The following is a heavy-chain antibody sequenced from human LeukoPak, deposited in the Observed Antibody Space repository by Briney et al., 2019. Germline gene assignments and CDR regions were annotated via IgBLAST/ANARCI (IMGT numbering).Heavy chain of an antibody. J-gene: IGHJ3*02. CDR3: ARGDAHGFDI. V-gene: IGHV3-23*01. CDR2: ISGSGGST. D-gene: IGHD2-2*01. Sequence: QPGGSLRLSCAASGFIFSSYAMSWVRQAPGKGLEWVSGISGSGGSTYYADSVKGRFTISRDNAKNTLYLQMNSLRAEDTAVYYCARGDAHGFDIWGQGTMVTVSS. CDR1: GFIFSSYA.